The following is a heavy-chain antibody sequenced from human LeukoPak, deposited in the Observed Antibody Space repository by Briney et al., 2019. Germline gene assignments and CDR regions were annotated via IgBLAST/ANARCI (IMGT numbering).Heavy chain of an antibody. D-gene: IGHD5-24*01. Sequence: GASVKVSCKASGYTFTGYYMHWVRQAPGQGLEWMGRINPNSGGTNYAQKFQGRVTITRDTSASTAYMDLSSLRSEDTAVYYCAREIDRDGYNRFFDYWGQGTLDTVSS. V-gene: IGHV1-2*06. CDR2: INPNSGGT. CDR3: AREIDRDGYNRFFDY. CDR1: GYTFTGYY. J-gene: IGHJ4*02.